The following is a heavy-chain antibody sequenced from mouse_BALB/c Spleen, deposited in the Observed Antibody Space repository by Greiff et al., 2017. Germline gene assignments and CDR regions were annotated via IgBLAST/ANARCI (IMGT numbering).Heavy chain of an antibody. CDR1: GFSLTDYG. J-gene: IGHJ1*01. V-gene: IGHV2-6-5*01. Sequence: QVQLKESGPGLVAPSQSLSITCTVSGFSLTDYGVSWIRQPPGKGLEWLGVIWGGGSTYYNSALKSRLSISKDNSKSQVFLKMNSLQTDDTAMYYCAKQGDGYYVDWYFDVWGAGTTVTVSS. D-gene: IGHD2-3*01. CDR2: IWGGGST. CDR3: AKQGDGYYVDWYFDV.